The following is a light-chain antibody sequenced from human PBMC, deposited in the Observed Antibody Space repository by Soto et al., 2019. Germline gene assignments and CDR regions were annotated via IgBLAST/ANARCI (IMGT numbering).Light chain of an antibody. J-gene: IGKJ5*01. CDR3: QQLNSYPIT. CDR2: AAS. CDR1: QGISSY. Sequence: IQLTQSPSSLSASVGDRVTITCRASQGISSYLAWYQQKPGKAPKLLIYAASTLQSGVPSRFSGSGSGRDFTLTISSLQTEDFATYYCQQLNSYPITFGQGTRLEIK. V-gene: IGKV1-9*01.